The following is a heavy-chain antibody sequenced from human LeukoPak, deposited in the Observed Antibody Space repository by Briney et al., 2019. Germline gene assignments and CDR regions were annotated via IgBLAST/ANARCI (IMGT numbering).Heavy chain of an antibody. Sequence: GGSLRLSCAASGLTFSSYAMSWVRQAPGKGLEWVSAISGSGGSTYYADSVKGRFTISRDNSKNTLYLQMNSLRAEDTAVYYCAKDLVRVAVAGSFFDYWGQGTLVTVSS. CDR2: ISGSGGST. CDR1: GLTFSSYA. V-gene: IGHV3-23*01. CDR3: AKDLVRVAVAGSFFDY. J-gene: IGHJ4*02. D-gene: IGHD6-19*01.